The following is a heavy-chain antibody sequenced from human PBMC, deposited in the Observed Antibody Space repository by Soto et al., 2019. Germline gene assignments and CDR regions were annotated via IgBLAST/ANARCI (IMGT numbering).Heavy chain of an antibody. CDR1: GFTFSSYA. D-gene: IGHD6-13*01. CDR2: ISGSGGST. CDR3: AKVPYSSSWYPNSFDY. J-gene: IGHJ4*02. V-gene: IGHV3-23*01. Sequence: GGSLRLFCAASGFTFSSYAMSWVRQAPGKGLEWVSAISGSGGSTYYADSVKGRFTISRDNSKNTLYLQMNSLRAEDTAVYYCAKVPYSSSWYPNSFDYWGQGTLVTVSS.